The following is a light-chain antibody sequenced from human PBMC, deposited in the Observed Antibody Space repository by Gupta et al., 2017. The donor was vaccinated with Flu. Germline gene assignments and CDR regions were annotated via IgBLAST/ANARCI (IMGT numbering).Light chain of an antibody. J-gene: IGLJ3*02. Sequence: QSAVTHPPPASGTPGQRVTIFSSGSSSNIGSNYVYWYQQFPGTAPKLLISMNNQRPSGVTDRFSGSKSGTSASLAISGLRSEDEADYYCAAWDDSLSGPVFGGGTKLTVL. CDR1: SSNIGSNY. CDR2: MNN. V-gene: IGLV1-47*01. CDR3: AAWDDSLSGPV.